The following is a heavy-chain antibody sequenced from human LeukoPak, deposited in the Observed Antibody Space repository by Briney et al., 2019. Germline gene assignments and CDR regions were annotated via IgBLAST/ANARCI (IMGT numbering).Heavy chain of an antibody. J-gene: IGHJ4*02. CDR1: GYTFTGYY. V-gene: IGHV1-69*06. CDR2: IIPIFGTA. Sequence: ASVKVSCKASGYTFTGYYMHWMRQAPGQGLEWMGGIIPIFGTANYAQKFQGRVTITADNTKSTAHKELTIPRAEETAFYCCAVLDYWGQGTLVTVSS. CDR3: AVLDY.